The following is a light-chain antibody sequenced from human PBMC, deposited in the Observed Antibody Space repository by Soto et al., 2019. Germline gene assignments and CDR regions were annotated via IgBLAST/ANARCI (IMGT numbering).Light chain of an antibody. CDR2: DVN. J-gene: IGLJ1*01. Sequence: SVLTQPAPLSGAPGQSITISCPGTRSDVGGYNYVSWYQQYPGKAPQLMIFDVNDRPSGVSYRFSGSKSGNTASLTISGLQAEDEAHYYCSSYSTTSFFVFGTGTKVTVL. CDR3: SSYSTTSFFV. V-gene: IGLV2-14*01. CDR1: RSDVGGYNY.